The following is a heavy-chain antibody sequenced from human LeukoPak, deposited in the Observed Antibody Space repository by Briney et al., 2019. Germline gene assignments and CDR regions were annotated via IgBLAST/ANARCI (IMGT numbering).Heavy chain of an antibody. J-gene: IGHJ4*02. D-gene: IGHD6-19*01. Sequence: ASVKVSCKASGYIFTSYGISWVRQAPGQGLEWMGWISAYNGNTNYAQKLQGRVTMTTDTSTSTAYMELRSLRSDDTAVYYCARDSGEQWLVRKFDYWGQGTLVTVSS. V-gene: IGHV1-18*04. CDR2: ISAYNGNT. CDR1: GYIFTSYG. CDR3: ARDSGEQWLVRKFDY.